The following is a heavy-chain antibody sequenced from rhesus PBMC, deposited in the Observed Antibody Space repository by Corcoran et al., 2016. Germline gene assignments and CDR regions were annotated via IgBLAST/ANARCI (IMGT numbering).Heavy chain of an antibody. CDR3: TTDLGDIVGTVFDY. CDR2: IKRKDDEKTT. V-gene: IGHV3-30*02. D-gene: IGHD5-42*01. CDR1: GFTFSNSC. J-gene: IGHJ4*01. Sequence: EVQLVESGAGLVQPGGSLRLSCAASGFTFSNSCMSCVRQAPGKRQEWVARIKRKDDEKTTGYAASVKGRFTISRDDSKNTLYLQMNSLKTEDTAVYYCTTDLGDIVGTVFDYWGQGVLVTVSS.